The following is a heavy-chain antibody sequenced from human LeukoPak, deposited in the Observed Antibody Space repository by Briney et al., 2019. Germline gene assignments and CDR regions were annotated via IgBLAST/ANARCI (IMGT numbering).Heavy chain of an antibody. Sequence: SETLSLTCTVSGGSISSGSYYWSWIRQPAGKGLEWIGHIYTSGSTNYNPSLKSRVTISVDTSKNQFSLKLSSVTDADTAVYYCARELIQLWLGGYYYYMDVWGKGTTVTVSS. V-gene: IGHV4-61*09. J-gene: IGHJ6*03. D-gene: IGHD5-18*01. CDR3: ARELIQLWLGGYYYYMDV. CDR2: IYTSGST. CDR1: GGSISSGSYY.